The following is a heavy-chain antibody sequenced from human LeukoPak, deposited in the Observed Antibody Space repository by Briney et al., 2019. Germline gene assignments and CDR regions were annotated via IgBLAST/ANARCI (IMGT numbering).Heavy chain of an antibody. CDR1: GGSISSYY. J-gene: IGHJ3*02. CDR3: ARDHEDYDILTGYYNRAFEI. V-gene: IGHV4-59*01. CDR2: IYYSGST. Sequence: SETLSLTCTVSGGSISSYYWRWIRQPPGKGLEWIGYIYYSGSTNYNPSLKSRVTISVDTSKNQFSLKLSSVTAADTAVYYCARDHEDYDILTGYYNRAFEIWGQGTMVTVSS. D-gene: IGHD3-9*01.